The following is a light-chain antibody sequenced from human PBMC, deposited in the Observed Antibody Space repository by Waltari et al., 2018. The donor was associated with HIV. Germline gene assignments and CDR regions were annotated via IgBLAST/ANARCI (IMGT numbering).Light chain of an antibody. CDR1: NSDVGAYNL. CDR3: CSYVSEIVPCV. J-gene: IGLJ3*02. Sequence: QPALTPPASVSGSPGKSITIPCTGTNSDVGAYNLVSWYHQHPGNSPRPIIYDVSERPAGVSNRFTGSKSGNTASLTISGLQAEDEADYYCCSYVSEIVPCVFGGGTKLTVL. V-gene: IGLV2-23*02. CDR2: DVS.